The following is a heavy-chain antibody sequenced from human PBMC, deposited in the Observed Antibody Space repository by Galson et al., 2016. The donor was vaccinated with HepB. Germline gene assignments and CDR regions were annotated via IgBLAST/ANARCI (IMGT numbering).Heavy chain of an antibody. Sequence: SLRLSCAGSGFLFRGYGMHWVRQAPGKGLEWVAADSMDGRRKFYSDSVGGRFTISRDNSNNMLFLQMDSLRAEDTGVYYCVRGSTAPDVWGKGTTVTVSS. V-gene: IGHV3-30*03. J-gene: IGHJ6*04. CDR3: VRGSTAPDV. CDR2: DSMDGRRK. CDR1: GFLFRGYG. D-gene: IGHD1-26*01.